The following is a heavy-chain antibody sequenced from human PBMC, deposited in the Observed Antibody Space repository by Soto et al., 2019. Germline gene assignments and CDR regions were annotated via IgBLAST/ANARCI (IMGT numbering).Heavy chain of an antibody. J-gene: IGHJ5*02. CDR2: INKSGDNA. V-gene: IGHV3-23*01. Sequence: GGSLRLSCAASGFTFSNYAMSWVRQAPGKGLEWVSGINKSGDNAFYADSVQGRFTISRDNSYNILYLQMNSLRAEDTALYFCAKGGYIYGLDPWGQGTLVTVSS. D-gene: IGHD5-18*01. CDR3: AKGGYIYGLDP. CDR1: GFTFSNYA.